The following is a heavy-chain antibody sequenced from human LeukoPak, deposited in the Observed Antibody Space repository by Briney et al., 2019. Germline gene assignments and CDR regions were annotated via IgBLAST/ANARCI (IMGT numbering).Heavy chain of an antibody. V-gene: IGHV3-49*04. D-gene: IGHD3-10*01. CDR1: GFSFGDYC. CDR2: IRSKTYGGTT. CDR3: SRDYDSANHIDAFGI. J-gene: IGHJ3*02. Sequence: PGRSLRLSCTASGFSFGDYCLSWVRQAPGRGLEWVGFIRSKTYGGTTQYAASVQGRFIISRDDSKSIAYLQMDSLKTEDTAVYFCSRDYDSANHIDAFGIWGQGTLVTVS.